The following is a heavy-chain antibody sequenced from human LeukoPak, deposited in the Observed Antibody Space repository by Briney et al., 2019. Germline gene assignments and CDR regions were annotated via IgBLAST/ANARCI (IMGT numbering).Heavy chain of an antibody. Sequence: GGSLRLSCAASGFTFSSYAMHWVRQAPGKGLEWVVVISYDGSNKYYADSVKGRFTISRDNSKNTLYLQMNSLRAEDTAVYYCARNDYGDYSYDYWGQGTLVTVSS. V-gene: IGHV3-30-3*01. CDR2: ISYDGSNK. CDR1: GFTFSSYA. D-gene: IGHD4-17*01. J-gene: IGHJ4*02. CDR3: ARNDYGDYSYDY.